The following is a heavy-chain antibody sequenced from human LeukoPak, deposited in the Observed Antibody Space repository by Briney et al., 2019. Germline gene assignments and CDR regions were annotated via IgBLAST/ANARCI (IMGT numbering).Heavy chain of an antibody. CDR1: GFTFTNYW. V-gene: IGHV5-51*01. D-gene: IGHD3-10*01. CDR2: IYPGDSDT. J-gene: IGHJ4*02. CDR3: AKTAEYFGEFPFDY. Sequence: GKSLKISCKGSGFTFTNYWIGWVRQMPGKGLEWMGIIYPGDSDTKYSPSFQGHVAISADKSTTTAYLEWSSLKASETAMYYCAKTAEYFGEFPFDYWGQGTLVTVSS.